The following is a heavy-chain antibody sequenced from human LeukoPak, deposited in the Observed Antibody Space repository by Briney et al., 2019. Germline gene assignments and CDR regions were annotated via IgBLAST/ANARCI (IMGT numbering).Heavy chain of an antibody. J-gene: IGHJ6*02. CDR1: GYTFTSYG. Sequence: GASVKVSCKASGYTFTSYGISWVRQAPGQGLEWMGWISAYNGNTNYAQKLQGRVTMTTDTSTSTAYMELRSLRSDDTAVYYCARGDFWSGYYLGYYYGMDVWGQGTTVTVSS. CDR3: ARGDFWSGYYLGYYYGMDV. CDR2: ISAYNGNT. D-gene: IGHD3-3*01. V-gene: IGHV1-18*01.